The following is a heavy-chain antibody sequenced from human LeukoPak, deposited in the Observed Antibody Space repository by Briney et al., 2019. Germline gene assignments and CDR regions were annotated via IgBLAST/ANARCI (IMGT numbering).Heavy chain of an antibody. D-gene: IGHD2-21*02. CDR2: IYHSGST. CDR1: GYSISSGYY. V-gene: IGHV4-38-2*02. J-gene: IGHJ4*02. CDR3: AREAEVTVFDY. Sequence: SETLSLICTVSGYSISSGYYWGWIRQPPGKGLEWIGSIYHSGSTYYNPSLKSRVTISVDTSKNQFSRKLSSVTAADTAVYFCAREAEVTVFDYWGQGTLVTVSS.